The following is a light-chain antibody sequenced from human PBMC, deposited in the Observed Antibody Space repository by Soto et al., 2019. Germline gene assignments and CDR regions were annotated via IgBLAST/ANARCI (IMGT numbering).Light chain of an antibody. CDR3: QSTDRSTTSVV. CDR2: KDT. J-gene: IGLJ2*01. CDR1: ALPNQY. Sequence: SYELTQPPSVSVSQGRTARIPCPGIALPNQYAFWYQQKPGQAPILLISKDTERPSGIPERFSGSSSGTTVTLTINGVQAEDEADYYCQSTDRSTTSVVFGGGTKLTVL. V-gene: IGLV3-25*02.